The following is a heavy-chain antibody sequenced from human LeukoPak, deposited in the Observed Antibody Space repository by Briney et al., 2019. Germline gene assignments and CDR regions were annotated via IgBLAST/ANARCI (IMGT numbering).Heavy chain of an antibody. V-gene: IGHV3-53*01. Sequence: AGGSLRLSCAASGFIVSSNYMSWVRQAPGKGLEWVSVIYSGGSTYYADSVKGRFTISRDNSKNTVYLQMNSLRAEDTAVYYCARRAYGMDVWGQGTTVTVSS. CDR2: IYSGGST. CDR3: ARRAYGMDV. CDR1: GFIVSSNY. J-gene: IGHJ6*02.